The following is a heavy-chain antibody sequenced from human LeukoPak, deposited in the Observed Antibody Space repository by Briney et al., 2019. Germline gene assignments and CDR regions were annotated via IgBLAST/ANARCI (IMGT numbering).Heavy chain of an antibody. Sequence: GGSLRLSCAASGFTFSNYAMSWVRQAPGEGLEWVSVISASGSRTSYADSVKGRFTVSRDNSKNTLFLQMNSLRAEDTAVYYCAKDFQDGYNPYYFDYWGQGTLVTVSS. CDR3: AKDFQDGYNPYYFDY. D-gene: IGHD5-24*01. CDR1: GFTFSNYA. V-gene: IGHV3-23*01. CDR2: ISASGSRT. J-gene: IGHJ4*02.